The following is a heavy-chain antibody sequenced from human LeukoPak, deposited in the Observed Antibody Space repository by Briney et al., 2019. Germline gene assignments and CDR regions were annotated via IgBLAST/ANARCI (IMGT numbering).Heavy chain of an antibody. J-gene: IGHJ4*02. CDR1: GGSISSGSYY. D-gene: IGHD1-14*01. CDR2: IYTTGST. V-gene: IGHV4-61*02. Sequence: SETLSLTCTVSGGSISSGSYYWSWIRQPAGTGLEWIGRIYTTGSTNYNPSLKSRLTISVDTSKNQFSLKLRSVTAADTAVYYCARDITGSFDYWGQGNLVTVSS. CDR3: ARDITGSFDY.